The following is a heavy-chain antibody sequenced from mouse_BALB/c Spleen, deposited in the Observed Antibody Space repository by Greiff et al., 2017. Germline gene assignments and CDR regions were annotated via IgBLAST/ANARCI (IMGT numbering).Heavy chain of an antibody. V-gene: IGHV1-7*01. Sequence: VQLQQSGAELAKPGASVKMSCKASGYTFTSYWMHWVKQRPGQGLEWIGYINPSTGYTEYNQKFKDKATLTADKSSSTAYMQLSSLTSEDSAVYYCARGVYYGPYYYAMDYWGQGTSVTVSS. J-gene: IGHJ4*01. CDR1: GYTFTSYW. CDR2: INPSTGYT. D-gene: IGHD2-1*01. CDR3: ARGVYYGPYYYAMDY.